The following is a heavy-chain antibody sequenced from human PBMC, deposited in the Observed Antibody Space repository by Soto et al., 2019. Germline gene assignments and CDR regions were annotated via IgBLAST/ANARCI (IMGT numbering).Heavy chain of an antibody. CDR2: IIPILGTA. D-gene: IGHD2-21*02. J-gene: IGHJ6*02. V-gene: IGHV1-69*13. CDR3: ASTAEEEGYYYYGMDV. Sequence: SVKVSCKASGGTFSSYTISWVRQAPGQGLEWMGGIIPILGTANYAQKFQGRVTITADESTSTAYMELSSLRSEDTAVYYCASTAEEEGYYYYGMDVWGQGTTVTVSS. CDR1: GGTFSSYT.